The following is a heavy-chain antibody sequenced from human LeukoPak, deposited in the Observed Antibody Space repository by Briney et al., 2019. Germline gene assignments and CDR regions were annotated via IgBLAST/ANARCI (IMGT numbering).Heavy chain of an antibody. CDR2: IYHSGST. J-gene: IGHJ6*02. CDR1: GGSISSGGYS. D-gene: IGHD2-2*01. V-gene: IGHV4-30-2*01. Sequence: PSETLSLTCAVSGGSISSGGYSWSWIRQPPGKGLEWIGYIYHSGSTYYNPSLKSRVTISVDRSKNQFSLKLSSVTAADTAVYYCARDRAGYCSSTSCPRNYYYYYGMDVWGQGTTVTVSS. CDR3: ARDRAGYCSSTSCPRNYYYYYGMDV.